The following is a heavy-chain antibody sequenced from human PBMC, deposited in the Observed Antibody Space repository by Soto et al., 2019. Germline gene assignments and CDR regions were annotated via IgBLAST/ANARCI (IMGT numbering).Heavy chain of an antibody. D-gene: IGHD2-21*01. V-gene: IGHV3-15*07. Sequence: EVQLVESGGGLVQPGGSLRLSCAASGFSITNTCMHWVRQAPGKGLEWVGRVRSKADGVTADYAAPVKGRFSGSRDDSKKTQYLEMNSLKMEDMVVYYCNSSPYFCGGHTPLWGQGTVVTVSS. CDR1: GFSITNTC. J-gene: IGHJ4*02. CDR3: NSSPYFCGGHTPL. CDR2: VRSKADGVTA.